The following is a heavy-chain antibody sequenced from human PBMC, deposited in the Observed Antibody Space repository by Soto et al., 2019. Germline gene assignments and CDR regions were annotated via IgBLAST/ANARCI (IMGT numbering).Heavy chain of an antibody. Sequence: ASVKVSCKASGYTFTSYDINWVRQATGQGLEWMGWMNPNSGNTGYAQKFQGRVTMTRNTSISTAYMELSSLRSEDTAVYYCASRGPDYDYIWGSKFDYWGQGTPVTVSS. D-gene: IGHD3-16*01. J-gene: IGHJ4*02. CDR1: GYTFTSYD. CDR2: MNPNSGNT. CDR3: ASRGPDYDYIWGSKFDY. V-gene: IGHV1-8*01.